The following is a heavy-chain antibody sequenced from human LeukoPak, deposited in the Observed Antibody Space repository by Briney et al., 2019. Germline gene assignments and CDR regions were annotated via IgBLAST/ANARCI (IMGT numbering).Heavy chain of an antibody. CDR2: INRDGSTT. D-gene: IGHD3-10*01. CDR1: GFTFSNYW. CDR3: ARDKKSGESSEIDY. J-gene: IGHJ4*02. V-gene: IGHV3-74*03. Sequence: GGSLRLSCAASGFTFSNYWVHWVRQAPGKGLVWVSRINRDGSTTKYADSEKARFTVSRDNAKNTLSLQMNSLRAEDTAVYYCARDKKSGESSEIDYWGQGTLVTVSS.